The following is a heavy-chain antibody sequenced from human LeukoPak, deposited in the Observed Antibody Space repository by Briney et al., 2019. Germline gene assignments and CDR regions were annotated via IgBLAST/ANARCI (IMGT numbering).Heavy chain of an antibody. CDR3: AKDVGDSLAGPWFFQF. V-gene: IGHV1-18*01. J-gene: IGHJ4*02. CDR2: ISGHTGDT. Sequence: ASVKVSCTTSGYDFKTSGISWVRQAPGQGLEWMGWISGHTGDTHYAKRFQGRLTLTTDTSTSVAYLELSTLRSDDTALYFCAKDVGDSLAGPWFFQFWGQGTLVTLSS. CDR1: GYDFKTSG. D-gene: IGHD3-16*01.